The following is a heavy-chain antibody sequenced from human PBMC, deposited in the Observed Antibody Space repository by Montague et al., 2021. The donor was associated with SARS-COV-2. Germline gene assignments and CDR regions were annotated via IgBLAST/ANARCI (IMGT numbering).Heavy chain of an antibody. CDR2: IYASGGT. V-gene: IGHV4-4*07. CDR1: GDPISGFI. Sequence: SETLSLTCSVSGDPISGFIWNWIRQPAGKGLEWIGRIYASGGTDYNPSPESRVTMSVDTSKNQFSLKVNSVTAADTAMYYCARGVVAARPLVDYWGRGTLVTVSS. D-gene: IGHD2-15*01. J-gene: IGHJ4*02. CDR3: ARGVVAARPLVDY.